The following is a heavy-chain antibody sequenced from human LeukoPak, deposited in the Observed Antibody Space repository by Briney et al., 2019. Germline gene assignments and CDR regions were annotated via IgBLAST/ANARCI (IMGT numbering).Heavy chain of an antibody. J-gene: IGHJ4*02. D-gene: IGHD6-13*01. CDR1: GFTFSSYA. CDR3: AMNKRGIAALDY. Sequence: PGGSLRLSCAASGFTFSSYAMSWVRQAPGKGLEWVSVISGNGGSTHYADSAKGRFTISRDNSKNMLYLQMNSLRAEDTAVYYCAMNKRGIAALDYWGQGTLVTVSS. CDR2: ISGNGGST. V-gene: IGHV3-23*01.